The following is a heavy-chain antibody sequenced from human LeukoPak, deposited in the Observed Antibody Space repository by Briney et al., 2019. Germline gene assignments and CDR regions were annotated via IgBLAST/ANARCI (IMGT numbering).Heavy chain of an antibody. J-gene: IGHJ4*02. CDR3: AKRVSGWYLVDY. CDR1: GFSFSSYA. CDR2: ITGSGSST. Sequence: GGSLRLSCGASGFSFSSYAMSWVRQAPGKGLEWVSAITGSGSSTFYADAVKGRFTISKDNSKNTLYLQMNSLRAEDTAVYYCAKRVSGWYLVDYWGQGALVTVSS. D-gene: IGHD6-19*01. V-gene: IGHV3-23*01.